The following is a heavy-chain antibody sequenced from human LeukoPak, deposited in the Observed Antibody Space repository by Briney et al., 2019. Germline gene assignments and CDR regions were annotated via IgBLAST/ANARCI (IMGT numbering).Heavy chain of an antibody. Sequence: PSETLSLTCTVSGGSISSSSYYWGWIRQPPGKGLEWIGYIYYSGSTNYNPSLKSRVTISVDTSKNQFSLKLSSVTAADTAVYYCATTYYYDSSGYLLGAFDIWGQGTMVTVSS. V-gene: IGHV4-61*05. CDR1: GGSISSSSYY. CDR2: IYYSGST. J-gene: IGHJ3*02. D-gene: IGHD3-22*01. CDR3: ATTYYYDSSGYLLGAFDI.